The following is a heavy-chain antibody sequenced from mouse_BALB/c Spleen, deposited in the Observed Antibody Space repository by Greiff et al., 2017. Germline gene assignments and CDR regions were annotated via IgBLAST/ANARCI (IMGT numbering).Heavy chain of an antibody. V-gene: IGHV7-3*02. CDR2: IRNKANGYTT. CDR1: GFTFTDYY. Sequence: EVKVVESGGGLVQPGGSLRLSCATSGFTFTDYYMSWVRQPPGKALEWLGFIRNKANGYTTEYSASVKGRFTISRDNSQSILYLQMNTLRAEDSATYYCARAGHYYAMDYWGQGTSVTVSS. CDR3: ARAGHYYAMDY. J-gene: IGHJ4*01.